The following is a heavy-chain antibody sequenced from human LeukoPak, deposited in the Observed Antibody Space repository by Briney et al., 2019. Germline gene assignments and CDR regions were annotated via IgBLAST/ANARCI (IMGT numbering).Heavy chain of an antibody. Sequence: ASVKVSCKASGYTFTGYYMHWVRQAPGQGLEWMGWINPNSGGTNYAQKFQGRVTMTRDTSISTAYMELSRLRSDDTAVYYCARHCTNGVCYSDLDYWGQGTLVTVSS. V-gene: IGHV1-2*02. D-gene: IGHD2-8*01. J-gene: IGHJ4*02. CDR1: GYTFTGYY. CDR3: ARHCTNGVCYSDLDY. CDR2: INPNSGGT.